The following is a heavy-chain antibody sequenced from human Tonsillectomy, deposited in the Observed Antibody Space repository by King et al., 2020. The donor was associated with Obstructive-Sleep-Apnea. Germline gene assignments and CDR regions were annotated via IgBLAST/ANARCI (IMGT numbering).Heavy chain of an antibody. D-gene: IGHD3-9*01. J-gene: IGHJ4*02. V-gene: IGHV3-9*01. Sequence: VKLVESGGGLVQPGRSLRLSCAASGFTFDDYAMHWVRHAPGKGLEWVSGISWNSGSIGYADSVKGRFTISRDNAKNSLYLQMNSLRAEDTALYYCAKDRDYDILTGYLNFDYWGQGTLVTVSS. CDR3: AKDRDYDILTGYLNFDY. CDR2: ISWNSGSI. CDR1: GFTFDDYA.